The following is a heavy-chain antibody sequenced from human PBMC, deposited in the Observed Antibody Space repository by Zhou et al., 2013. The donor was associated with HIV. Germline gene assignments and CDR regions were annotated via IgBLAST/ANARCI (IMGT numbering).Heavy chain of an antibody. CDR2: INSDGSST. J-gene: IGHJ3*02. CDR1: GFTFSSYW. D-gene: IGHD3-16*02. Sequence: EVQLVESGGGLVQPGGSLRLSCAASGFTFSSYWMHWVRQAPGKGLVWVSRINSDGSSTSYADSVKGRFTISRDNAKNTLYLQMNSLRAEDTAVYYCARDGVWGSYRFDAFDIWAKGQWSPSLQ. CDR3: ARDGVWGSYRFDAFDI. V-gene: IGHV3-74*01.